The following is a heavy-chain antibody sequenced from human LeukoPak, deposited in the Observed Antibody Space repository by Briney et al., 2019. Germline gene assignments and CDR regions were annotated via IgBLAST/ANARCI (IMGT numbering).Heavy chain of an antibody. V-gene: IGHV4-39*01. CDR3: VSSYIETPEKPFDP. D-gene: IGHD5-12*01. J-gene: IGHJ5*02. CDR1: GGSISNSAYY. CDR2: IYYTGRT. Sequence: PSETLSLTCSAAGGSISNSAYYWNWIRQPPGRGLEWIGTIYYTGRTYDNPSLKGRLSMFVETSKNQFSLQLNSVTVADTAVYYCVSSYIETPEKPFDPWGQGTLVIVSS.